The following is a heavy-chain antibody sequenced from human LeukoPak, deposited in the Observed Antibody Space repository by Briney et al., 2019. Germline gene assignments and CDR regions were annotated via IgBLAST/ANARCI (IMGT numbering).Heavy chain of an antibody. D-gene: IGHD2-2*01. CDR3: ARGRSVVPAVPGGYYYMDV. CDR2: ISSSSSYI. CDR1: GFTFSSYS. J-gene: IGHJ6*03. Sequence: PGGSLRLSCAASGFTFSSYSMNWVRQAPGKGLEWVSSISSSSSYIYYAGSVKGRFTISRDNAKNSLYLQMNSLRAEDTAVYYCARGRSVVPAVPGGYYYMDVWGKGTTVTVSS. V-gene: IGHV3-21*01.